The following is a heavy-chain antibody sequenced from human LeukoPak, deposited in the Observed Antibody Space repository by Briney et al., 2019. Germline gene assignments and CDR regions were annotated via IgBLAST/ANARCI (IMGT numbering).Heavy chain of an antibody. CDR3: ARVGEGIAAVWYFDY. CDR1: GGTFSSYA. J-gene: IGHJ4*02. D-gene: IGHD6-13*01. Sequence: SVKVSCKASGGTFSSYAISWVRQAPGQGLEWMGGIIPIFGTANYAQKFQGRVTITADESTSTAYMELSSPRSEDTAVYYCARVGEGIAAVWYFDYWGQGTLVTVSS. CDR2: IIPIFGTA. V-gene: IGHV1-69*13.